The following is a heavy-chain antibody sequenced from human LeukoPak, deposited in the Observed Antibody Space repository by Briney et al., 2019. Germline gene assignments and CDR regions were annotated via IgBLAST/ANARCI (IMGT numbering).Heavy chain of an antibody. CDR1: GFSFSDYY. CDR3: AKVMGFGELAEFDY. Sequence: PGGSLRLSCAASGFSFSDYYMSWIRQAPGKGLEWISYISSSGSNIYADSVKGRFTISRDNAKNSLYLQMNSLRAEDTALYYCAKVMGFGELAEFDYWGQGTLVTVSS. CDR2: ISSSGSNI. V-gene: IGHV3-11*01. J-gene: IGHJ4*02. D-gene: IGHD3-10*01.